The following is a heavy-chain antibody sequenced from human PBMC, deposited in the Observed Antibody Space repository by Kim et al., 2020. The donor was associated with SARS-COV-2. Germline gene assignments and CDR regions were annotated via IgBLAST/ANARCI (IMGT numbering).Heavy chain of an antibody. D-gene: IGHD2-15*01. V-gene: IGHV3-30*12. J-gene: IGHJ5*02. Sequence: WGSLRLSCATSGFTFSSFGMHWVRQAPGKGLEWVAVISFDGSETYYADSVKGRFTISRDNSKNTLHLQMDSLRAEDTAVYYCARGREQQVVLGWFDPWGQGTLVTVSS. CDR3: ARGREQQVVLGWFDP. CDR2: ISFDGSET. CDR1: GFTFSSFG.